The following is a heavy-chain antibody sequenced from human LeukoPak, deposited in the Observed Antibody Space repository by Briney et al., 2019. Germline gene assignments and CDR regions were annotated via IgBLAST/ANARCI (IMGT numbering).Heavy chain of an antibody. CDR3: ARGSHSSSLLEY. D-gene: IGHD6-13*01. V-gene: IGHV4-38-2*01. CDR1: GYSISSGYY. Sequence: SETLSLTCAVSGYSISSGYYWGWIRQPPGKGLEWIGSIYHSGSTYYNPSLKRRVTISVDTTKNPFSLKLSSVTAPDTAVYYCARGSHSSSLLEYWGQGTLVTVSS. CDR2: IYHSGST. J-gene: IGHJ4*02.